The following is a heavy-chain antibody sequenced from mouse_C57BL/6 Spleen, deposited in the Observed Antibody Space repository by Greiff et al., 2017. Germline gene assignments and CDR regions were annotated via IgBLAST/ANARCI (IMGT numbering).Heavy chain of an antibody. Sequence: VQLQQSGAELVRPGASVKLSCTASGFNIKDDYMHWVKQRPEQGLEWIGWIDPENGDPEYASKFQGKATITADTSSNTAYLQLSSLTSEDTAVYYCTPSSPFAYWGQGTLVTVSA. CDR1: GFNIKDDY. J-gene: IGHJ3*01. D-gene: IGHD1-1*01. CDR2: IDPENGDP. CDR3: TPSSPFAY. V-gene: IGHV14-4*01.